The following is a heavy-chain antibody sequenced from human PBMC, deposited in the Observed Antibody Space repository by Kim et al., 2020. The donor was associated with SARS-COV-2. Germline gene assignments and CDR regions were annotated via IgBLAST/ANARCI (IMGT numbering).Heavy chain of an antibody. D-gene: IGHD5-18*01. V-gene: IGHV4-39*01. Sequence: SETLSLTCTVSIGSISSGNYYWDWIRQPPGKGLEWIGSVYYSGTTYHNPSLKSRVTISVDTSKNQFSLKLSSVTASDTAVYYCARRLRDVSTSMGYFFDYWGQGTLVTVSS. CDR2: VYYSGTT. J-gene: IGHJ4*02. CDR1: IGSISSGNYY. CDR3: ARRLRDVSTSMGYFFDY.